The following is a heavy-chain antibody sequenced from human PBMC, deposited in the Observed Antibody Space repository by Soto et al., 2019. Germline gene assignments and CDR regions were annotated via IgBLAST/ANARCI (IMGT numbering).Heavy chain of an antibody. D-gene: IGHD3-10*01. J-gene: IGHJ4*02. Sequence: EVQLLESGGGLVQPGGSLRLSCAASGFTFSSHGMSWVRQAPGKGLEWVSSISGSGGSTYYADSVKGRFTISRDNSKNTLYLQMNSMRVEDTAVYYCAKDAYYCGSGSYFPFDYWGQGTLVTVSS. CDR2: ISGSGGST. CDR1: GFTFSSHG. CDR3: AKDAYYCGSGSYFPFDY. V-gene: IGHV3-23*01.